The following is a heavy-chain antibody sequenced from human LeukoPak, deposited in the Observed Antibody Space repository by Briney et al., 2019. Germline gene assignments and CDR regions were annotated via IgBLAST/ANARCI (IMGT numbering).Heavy chain of an antibody. J-gene: IGHJ4*02. Sequence: ASMKVSCKASGYSFNNYYIHWVRQAPGQGLEWVGWMYPKNGGTNYAQNFQGRVTLTRDTSITTAYMELSSLNSDDTALYYCVRENWYYDYWGQGTLVTVSS. CDR1: GYSFNNYY. CDR2: MYPKNGGT. CDR3: VRENWYYDY. V-gene: IGHV1-2*02. D-gene: IGHD1-1*01.